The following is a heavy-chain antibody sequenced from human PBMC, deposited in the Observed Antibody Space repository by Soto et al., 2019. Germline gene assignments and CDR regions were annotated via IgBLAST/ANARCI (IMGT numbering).Heavy chain of an antibody. CDR3: ARWGNWKVTDP. Sequence: QVQLVESGGGVVQPGRSLRLSCEASGFTFSSHGMHWVRQAPGKGLEWVAVIWYDGSNTYYADSVKGRFTISRDNSKNTLYLQMNNLRAEDTAVYYCARWGNWKVTDPWGQGTLVTVSS. D-gene: IGHD1-1*01. J-gene: IGHJ5*02. CDR1: GFTFSSHG. CDR2: IWYDGSNT. V-gene: IGHV3-33*01.